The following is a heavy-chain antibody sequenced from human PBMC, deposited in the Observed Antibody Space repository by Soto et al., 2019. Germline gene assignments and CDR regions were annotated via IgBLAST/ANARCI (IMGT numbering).Heavy chain of an antibody. CDR2: FYDSGSP. CDR3: ARHVLGAWRWDY. D-gene: IGHD3-10*02. V-gene: IGHV4-39*01. Sequence: QLQLQESGPGLVKPSETLSLTCTVSGDSITRSSYLWAWIRQPPGRGLEGIGSFYDSGSPYYNPSLKSRVTISVDTSKNQFSLTLRSVTAADTAVYYCARHVLGAWRWDYWGQGTLVTVYS. J-gene: IGHJ4*02. CDR1: GDSITRSSYL.